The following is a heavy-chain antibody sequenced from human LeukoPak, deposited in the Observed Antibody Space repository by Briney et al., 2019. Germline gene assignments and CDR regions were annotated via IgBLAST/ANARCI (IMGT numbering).Heavy chain of an antibody. CDR2: IYHSGST. J-gene: IGHJ6*03. D-gene: IGHD6-13*01. V-gene: IGHV4-38-2*01. CDR1: GYSISSGYY. CDR3: ARVAAAGILNYYYYMDV. Sequence: SETLSLTCAVSGYSISSGYYWGWIRQPPGKGLEWIGSIYHSGSTYYNPSPKSRVTISVGTSKNQFSLKLSSVTAADTAVYYCARVAAAGILNYYYYMDVWGKGTTVTVSS.